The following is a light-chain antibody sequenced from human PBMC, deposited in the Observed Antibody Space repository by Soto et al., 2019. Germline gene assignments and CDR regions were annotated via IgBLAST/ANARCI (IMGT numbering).Light chain of an antibody. V-gene: IGKV1-5*03. CDR1: QTISSW. CDR2: KAS. Sequence: DIQMTQSPSTLSASVGDRVTISCRASQTISSWLAWYQQKPGKAPNLLIYKASTLQSGVPPRFSGSGSGTEFTLTISSLQPDDFATYYCQQYNTYSRTFGQGTKVEIE. CDR3: QQYNTYSRT. J-gene: IGKJ1*01.